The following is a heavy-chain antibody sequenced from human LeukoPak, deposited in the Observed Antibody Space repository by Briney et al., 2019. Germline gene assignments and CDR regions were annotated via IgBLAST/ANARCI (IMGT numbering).Heavy chain of an antibody. Sequence: ASVKVSCKASGGTFSSYAISWVRQAPGQGLEWMGRIIPILGIANYAQKLQGRVTMTTDTSTSTAYMELRSLRSDDTAVYYCARDAAPSHYYDSSGYYYRHWGQGTLVTVSS. CDR1: GGTFSSYA. V-gene: IGHV1-69*04. CDR3: ARDAAPSHYYDSSGYYYRH. CDR2: IIPILGIA. D-gene: IGHD3-22*01. J-gene: IGHJ1*01.